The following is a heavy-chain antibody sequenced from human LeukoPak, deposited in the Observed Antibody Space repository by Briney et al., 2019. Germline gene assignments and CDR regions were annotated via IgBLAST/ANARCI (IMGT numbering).Heavy chain of an antibody. CDR1: GLRFSSYW. J-gene: IGHJ6*04. Sequence: GGSLRLSCAASGLRFSSYWMHWVRQAPGKGLVWVSRINSDGSSTIYADSVKGRFTISRDNAKNSLYLQMNSLRAEDTAVYYCAELGITMIGGVWGKGTTVTISS. CDR3: AELGITMIGGV. CDR2: INSDGSST. V-gene: IGHV3-74*01. D-gene: IGHD3-10*02.